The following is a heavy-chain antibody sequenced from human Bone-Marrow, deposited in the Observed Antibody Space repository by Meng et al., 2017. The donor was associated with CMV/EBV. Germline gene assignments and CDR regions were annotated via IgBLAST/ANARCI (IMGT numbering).Heavy chain of an antibody. CDR1: GSTFSTYA. D-gene: IGHD2-2*01. J-gene: IGHJ6*02. CDR3: ANKYHGYYGMDV. V-gene: IGHV3-23*01. Sequence: GGSLRLSCVSSGSTFSTYAMSWVRQAPGKGLEWVAAVSGGDGTTYYADSVKGRFTISRDNSKNTVYLQMNSLRAEDTAVYYCANKYHGYYGMDVWGQGTTVTVSS. CDR2: VSGGDGTT.